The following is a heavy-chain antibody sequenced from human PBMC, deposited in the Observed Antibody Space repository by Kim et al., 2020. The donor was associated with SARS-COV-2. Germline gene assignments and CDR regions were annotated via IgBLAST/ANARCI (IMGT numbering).Heavy chain of an antibody. Sequence: GGSLRLSCAASGFTVSSNYMSWVRQAPGKGLEWVSVIYSGGSTYYADSVKGRFTISRDNSKNTLYLQMNSLRAEDTAVYYCARDLVPAAISAHYYYYYGMDVWGQGTTVTVSS. CDR2: IYSGGST. V-gene: IGHV3-53*01. D-gene: IGHD2-2*01. CDR3: ARDLVPAAISAHYYYYYGMDV. J-gene: IGHJ6*02. CDR1: GFTVSSNY.